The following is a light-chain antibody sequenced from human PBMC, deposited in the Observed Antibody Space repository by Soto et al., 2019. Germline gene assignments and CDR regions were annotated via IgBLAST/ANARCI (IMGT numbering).Light chain of an antibody. CDR1: QSVSSS. CDR3: QRYNNWWP. J-gene: IGKJ1*01. Sequence: EIVMTQSPATLSVSPGERATLSCRASQSVSSSLAWYQQKPGQAPRLLIYGAATRATGIPARFSGSGSETEFTLPISSLQSEVVAVYYCQRYNNWWPFGQGTKVEIK. CDR2: GAA. V-gene: IGKV3-15*01.